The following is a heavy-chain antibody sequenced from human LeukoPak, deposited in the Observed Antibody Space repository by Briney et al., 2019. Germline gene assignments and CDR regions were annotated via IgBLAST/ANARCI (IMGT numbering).Heavy chain of an antibody. V-gene: IGHV3-21*01. CDR3: ARGEWLLPYDY. J-gene: IGHJ4*02. CDR2: ISSSSSYL. Sequence: GGSLRLSCAASGFTFSSYCMNWVRQAPGKGLEWVSFISSSSSYLYYADSVKGRFTISRDNAKNSLYLQMNSLRAEDTAVYYCARGEWLLPYDYWGQGTLVTVSS. D-gene: IGHD3-3*01. CDR1: GFTFSSYC.